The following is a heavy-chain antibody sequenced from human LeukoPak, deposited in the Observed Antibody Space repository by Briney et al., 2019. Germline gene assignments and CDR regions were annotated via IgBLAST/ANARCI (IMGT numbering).Heavy chain of an antibody. D-gene: IGHD1-1*01. Sequence: APVKVSCKASGYTLTSYGISWVRQAPGQGLEWMGWISAYNGNTNYAQKLQGRVTMTTDTSTSTAYMELRSLRSDDTAVYYCATRNDLYYFDYWGQGTLVTVSS. CDR1: GYTLTSYG. CDR2: ISAYNGNT. CDR3: ATRNDLYYFDY. V-gene: IGHV1-18*01. J-gene: IGHJ4*02.